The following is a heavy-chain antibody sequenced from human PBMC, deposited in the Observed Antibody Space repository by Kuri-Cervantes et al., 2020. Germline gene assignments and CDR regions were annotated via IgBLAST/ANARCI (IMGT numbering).Heavy chain of an antibody. Sequence: GESLKISCATSGFTFSTYWMHWVRQAPGKGLVWVSRINSDGSITSYADSVKGRFTISRDNAKNTLYLQMNSLRAEDTAMYYCARVSPLGLQPNPYFDYWGQGTLVTVSS. J-gene: IGHJ4*02. CDR1: GFTFSTYW. V-gene: IGHV3-74*01. CDR3: ARVSPLGLQPNPYFDY. D-gene: IGHD4-11*01. CDR2: INSDGSIT.